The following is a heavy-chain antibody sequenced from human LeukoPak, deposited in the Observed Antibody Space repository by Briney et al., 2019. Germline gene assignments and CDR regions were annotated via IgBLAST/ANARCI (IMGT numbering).Heavy chain of an antibody. V-gene: IGHV6-1*01. Sequence: SQTLSLTCAISGDSVTSNSAAWNWIAQSPSRGLEWLGRTYYRSKWYNDYAVSVKSRITINPDTAKNQFSLQLNSVTHEERGVYYCAREYSGGWWVRRFDPWGQGTLVTVSS. CDR2: TYYRSKWYN. D-gene: IGHD6-19*01. CDR3: AREYSGGWWVRRFDP. CDR1: GDSVTSNSAA. J-gene: IGHJ5*02.